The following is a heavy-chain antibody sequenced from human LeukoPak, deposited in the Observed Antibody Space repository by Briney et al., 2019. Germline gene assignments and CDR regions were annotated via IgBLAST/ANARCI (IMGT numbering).Heavy chain of an antibody. Sequence: PGGSLRLSCAASGFTFEDYAMFWVRQAPGKGLEWVSGISWNSDTIEYADSVKGRFTISRDNAKNSLYLQMNSLRAEDTAVYYCARDLGQQWLVGYFDYWGQGTLVTVSS. V-gene: IGHV3-9*01. J-gene: IGHJ4*02. CDR2: ISWNSDTI. D-gene: IGHD6-19*01. CDR3: ARDLGQQWLVGYFDY. CDR1: GFTFEDYA.